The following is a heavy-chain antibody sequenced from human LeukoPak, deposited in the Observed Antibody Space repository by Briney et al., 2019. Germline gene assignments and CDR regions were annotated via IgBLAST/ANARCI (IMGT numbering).Heavy chain of an antibody. CDR2: ISSSSSYI. CDR3: ARRTSGELAVGY. CDR1: GFTFSSYS. Sequence: GGSLRLSCAASGFTFSSYSMNWVRQAPGKGLEWVSSISSSSSYIYYADSVKGRFTISRDNAKNSLYLQMNSLRAEDTAVYYCARRTSGELAVGYWGQGTLVTVSS. J-gene: IGHJ4*02. D-gene: IGHD3-10*01. V-gene: IGHV3-21*01.